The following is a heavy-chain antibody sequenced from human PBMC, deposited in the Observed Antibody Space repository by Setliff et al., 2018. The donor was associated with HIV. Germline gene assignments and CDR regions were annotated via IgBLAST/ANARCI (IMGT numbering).Heavy chain of an antibody. D-gene: IGHD6-6*01. CDR3: VREGEQSSSNYGRPFDI. V-gene: IGHV3-20*01. J-gene: IGHJ3*02. CDR2: ISSNGGST. CDR1: GFTLEDYG. Sequence: PGESLRLSCAASGFTLEDYGMSWVRQGPGKGLEWVSGISSNGGSTSYADSVKGRFTISRDNARNSLYLQMNSLRADDTALYHRVREGEQSSSNYGRPFDIWGQGTVVTVSS.